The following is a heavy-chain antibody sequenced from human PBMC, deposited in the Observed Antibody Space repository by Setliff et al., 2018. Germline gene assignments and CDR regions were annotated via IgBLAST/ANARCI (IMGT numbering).Heavy chain of an antibody. D-gene: IGHD4-17*01. CDR1: GYTFTGYF. CDR3: ARSRLYGGWFDP. Sequence: GASVKVSCKASGYTFTGYFIHWVRQAPGQGLEWMGWINPNSGGTNYAQKFQGRVTMTRDTSLSTAYMELSRLRSDDTAVYSCARSRLYGGWFDPWGQGTLVTVSS. CDR2: INPNSGGT. V-gene: IGHV1-2*02. J-gene: IGHJ5*02.